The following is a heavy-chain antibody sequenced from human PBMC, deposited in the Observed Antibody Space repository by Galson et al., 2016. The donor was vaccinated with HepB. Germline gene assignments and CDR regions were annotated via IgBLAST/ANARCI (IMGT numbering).Heavy chain of an antibody. Sequence: SLRLSCAASGFTFGDYAMSWFRQAPGKGLEWVVYIRSNAYGGTKEYAASVEGRVSISRDDSKSIVYLQMNSLKTEYTAMYYCTREGPDSSGWYDFWGQGTLVTVSS. J-gene: IGHJ4*02. CDR1: GFTFGDYA. CDR2: IRSNAYGGTK. D-gene: IGHD6-19*01. V-gene: IGHV3-49*03. CDR3: TREGPDSSGWYDF.